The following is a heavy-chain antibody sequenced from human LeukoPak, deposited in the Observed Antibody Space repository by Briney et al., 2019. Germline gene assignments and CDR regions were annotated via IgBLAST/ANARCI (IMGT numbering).Heavy chain of an antibody. Sequence: SVKVSCKASGGTFSSYAISWVRQAPGQGLEWMGGIIPIFGTANYAQKFQGRVTITTDESTSTAYMELSSLRSEDTAVYYCAREETRSSSWYGVLDYWGQGTLVTVSS. J-gene: IGHJ4*02. D-gene: IGHD6-13*01. V-gene: IGHV1-69*05. CDR3: AREETRSSSWYGVLDY. CDR1: GGTFSSYA. CDR2: IIPIFGTA.